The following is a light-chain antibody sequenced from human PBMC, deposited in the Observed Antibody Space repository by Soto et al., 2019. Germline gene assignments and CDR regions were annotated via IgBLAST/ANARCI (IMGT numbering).Light chain of an antibody. V-gene: IGKV3-20*01. CDR3: QQYDSSLYT. J-gene: IGKJ2*01. Sequence: EIVLTQSPGTLSLSPGERATLSCRASQSVSSSYLAWYQQKPGQAPRLLIYAASSRATGIPDRFSGSGSGTDFTLTISRLEPEDFAVYYCQQYDSSLYTFGQGNKLELK. CDR1: QSVSSSY. CDR2: AAS.